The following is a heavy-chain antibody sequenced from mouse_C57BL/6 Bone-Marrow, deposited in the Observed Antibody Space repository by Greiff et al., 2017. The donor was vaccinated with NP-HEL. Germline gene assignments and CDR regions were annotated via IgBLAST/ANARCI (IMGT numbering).Heavy chain of an antibody. CDR2: INPNNGGT. CDR3: APITTVVEGYAMDY. CDR1: GYTFTDYN. V-gene: IGHV1-22*01. D-gene: IGHD1-1*01. Sequence: VQLQQSGPELVKPGASVKMSCKASGYTFTDYNMHWVKQSHGKSLEWIGYINPNNGGTSYNQKFKGKATLTVNKSSSTAYMELRSLTSEDSAVYYCAPITTVVEGYAMDYWGQGTSVTVSS. J-gene: IGHJ4*01.